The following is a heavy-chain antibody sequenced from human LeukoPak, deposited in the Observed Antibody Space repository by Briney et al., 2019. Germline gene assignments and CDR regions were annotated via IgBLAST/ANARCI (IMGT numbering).Heavy chain of an antibody. CDR3: ARDSGPDTAMVMHYYYYYMDV. CDR1: GGSISSYY. CDR2: IYYSGST. D-gene: IGHD5-18*01. V-gene: IGHV4-59*12. Sequence: KPSETLSLTCTVSGGSISSYYWSWIRQPPGKGLEWIGYIYYSGSTNYNPSLKSRVTISVDTSKNQFSLKLSSVTAADTAVYYCARDSGPDTAMVMHYYYYYMDVWGKGTTVTVSS. J-gene: IGHJ6*03.